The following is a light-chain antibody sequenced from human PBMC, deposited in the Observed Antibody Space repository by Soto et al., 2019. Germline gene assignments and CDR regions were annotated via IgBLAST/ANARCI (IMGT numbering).Light chain of an antibody. CDR2: QAS. Sequence: DFQMTQSPSTLSASVGDRVSLTCRASQNISTYLAWHQQRPGKAPKVLIYQASNLESGVPSRFSGSGSGTEFSLTISSLQPDDFATYYCQHCNNYPFTFGPGTKVDIK. V-gene: IGKV1-5*03. CDR1: QNISTY. CDR3: QHCNNYPFT. J-gene: IGKJ3*01.